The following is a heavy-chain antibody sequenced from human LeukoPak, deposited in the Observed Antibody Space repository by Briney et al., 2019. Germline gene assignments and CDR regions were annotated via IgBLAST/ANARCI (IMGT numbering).Heavy chain of an antibody. CDR1: GGSISSGGYY. Sequence: PSQTLSLTCTVSGGSISSGGYYWGWIRQHPGDGLEWIGYIYYSGSTYYNPSLKSRVTISIDTSKNHFSLKLSSVTAEDTAVYYCTRGSDTIFGVARDGFDYWGQGTLVTVSS. CDR2: IYYSGST. D-gene: IGHD3-3*01. J-gene: IGHJ4*02. V-gene: IGHV4-31*02. CDR3: TRGSDTIFGVARDGFDY.